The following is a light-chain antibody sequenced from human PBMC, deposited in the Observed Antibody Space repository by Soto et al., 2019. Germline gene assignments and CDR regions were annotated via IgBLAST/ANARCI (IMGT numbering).Light chain of an antibody. Sequence: EIVVTQSPATLSVSPGERATLSCRASQSVGNNFAWYQQKPGQAPRLLLFATSTRATGVPPRFSGSGSGTEFTLTISSLQSEDFAVDYCQQYGDWPLTFGGGAKVE. J-gene: IGKJ4*01. CDR1: QSVGNN. CDR2: ATS. V-gene: IGKV3-15*01. CDR3: QQYGDWPLT.